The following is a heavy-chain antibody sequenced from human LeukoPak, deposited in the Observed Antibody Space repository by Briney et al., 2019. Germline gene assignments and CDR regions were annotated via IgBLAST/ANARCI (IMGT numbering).Heavy chain of an antibody. CDR1: GGSISSGGYY. Sequence: SQTLSLTCTVSGGSISSGGYYWSWIRQHPGKGLEWIGYIYYSGSTYYNPSLKSRVTISVDTSKNQFSLKLSSVTAADTAVYYCARDYYDSSGYSKFDYWGQGTLVTVSS. D-gene: IGHD3-22*01. CDR3: ARDYYDSSGYSKFDY. J-gene: IGHJ4*02. CDR2: IYYSGST. V-gene: IGHV4-31*03.